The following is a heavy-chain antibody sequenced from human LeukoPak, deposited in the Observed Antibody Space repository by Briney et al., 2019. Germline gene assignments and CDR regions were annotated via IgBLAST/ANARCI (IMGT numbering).Heavy chain of an antibody. D-gene: IGHD3-9*01. Sequence: SETLSLTCAVYGGSFSGYYWSWIRQPPGKGLEWIGEINHSGSTNYNPSLKSRVTISVDTSKNQFSLKLSSVTAADTAVYYCARDGGLRYFDWFTQYFQHWGQGTLVTVSS. CDR3: ARDGGLRYFDWFTQYFQH. CDR1: GGSFSGYY. V-gene: IGHV4-34*01. J-gene: IGHJ1*01. CDR2: INHSGST.